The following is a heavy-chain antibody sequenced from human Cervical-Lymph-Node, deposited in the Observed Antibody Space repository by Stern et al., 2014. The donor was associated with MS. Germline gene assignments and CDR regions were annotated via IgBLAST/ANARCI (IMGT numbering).Heavy chain of an antibody. V-gene: IGHV3-30-3*01. CDR3: ARQRIPGGYYYGMDV. D-gene: IGHD1-1*01. CDR1: GFTFSTYA. J-gene: IGHJ6*02. Sequence: VQMVEYGGGVVQPGRSLRLSCAASGFTFSTYAMHWVRQAPGKELEWVAVITYDGSNKYYADSLKGRFTISRDDSKNTVYLQMNSLRAEDTALYYCARQRIPGGYYYGMDVWGQGTTVTVSS. CDR2: ITYDGSNK.